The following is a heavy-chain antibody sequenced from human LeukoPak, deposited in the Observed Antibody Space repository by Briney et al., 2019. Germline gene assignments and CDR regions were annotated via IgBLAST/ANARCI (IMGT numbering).Heavy chain of an antibody. CDR2: INPNSGGT. D-gene: IGHD1-26*01. CDR1: GYTFTGYY. J-gene: IGHJ5*02. V-gene: IGHV1-2*06. CDR3: ARGELVGLGATSAGWFDP. Sequence: ASVKVSCKASGYTFTGYYMHWVRQAPGQGLEWMGRINPNSGGTNSAQKFQGRVTMTRDTSISTAYIELSRLTPDDTAVYYCARGELVGLGATSAGWFDPWGQGTLVTVSS.